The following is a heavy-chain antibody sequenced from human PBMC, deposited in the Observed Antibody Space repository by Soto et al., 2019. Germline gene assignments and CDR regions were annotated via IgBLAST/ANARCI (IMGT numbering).Heavy chain of an antibody. CDR3: ARVADGVDI. Sequence: GSLRLSCAASGFTFSSYSMSWVRQAPGKGLEWVANIKQDGSEKYYVDSVRGRFTISRDNAKNSLYLQMNSLRAEDTAVYYCARVADGVDIWGQGTMVTVSS. CDR2: IKQDGSEK. V-gene: IGHV3-7*01. CDR1: GFTFSSYS. J-gene: IGHJ3*02.